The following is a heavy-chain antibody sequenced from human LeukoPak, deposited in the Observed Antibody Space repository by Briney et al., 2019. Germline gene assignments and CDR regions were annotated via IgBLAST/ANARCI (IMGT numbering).Heavy chain of an antibody. V-gene: IGHV3-7*01. J-gene: IGHJ5*01. CDR1: GFTFSSYW. CDR2: IKRDGNEK. CDR3: AKEGAYPIITYDS. D-gene: IGHD3-10*01. Sequence: GGSLRLSCAASGFTFSSYWMNWVRQAPGKGLEWVANIKRDGNEKNYVDSVRGRFSISRDNAKNSLYLQMDSLRAEDTAVYYCAKEGAYPIITYDSWGEGALVTVSS.